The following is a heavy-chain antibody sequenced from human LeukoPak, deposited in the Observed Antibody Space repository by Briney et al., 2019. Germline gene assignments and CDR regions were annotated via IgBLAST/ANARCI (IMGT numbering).Heavy chain of an antibody. CDR1: GGSISSSSYY. CDR2: IYYSGST. V-gene: IGHV4-39*07. D-gene: IGHD6-13*01. CDR3: ARVLYSSSWFLFDY. Sequence: SETLSLTCTVSGGSISSSSYYWGWIRQPPGKGLEWIGSIYYSGSTYYNPSLKSRVTISVDTSKNQFSLKLSSVTAADTAVYYCARVLYSSSWFLFDYWGQGTLVTVSS. J-gene: IGHJ4*02.